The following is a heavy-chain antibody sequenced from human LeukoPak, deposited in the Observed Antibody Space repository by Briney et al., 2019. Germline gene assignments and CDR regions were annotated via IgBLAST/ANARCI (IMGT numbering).Heavy chain of an antibody. CDR2: INPHSGVT. J-gene: IGHJ4*02. Sequence: GASVKVSCKASGFTFTVYYIHWVRQAPGQGLEWMGYINPHSGVTNSPQKLQGRVTMTTDTTISAAYMELSSLISDDTAMYYCVREGNELLSKNFDYWGQGTLVTVSS. CDR1: GFTFTVYY. V-gene: IGHV1-2*02. D-gene: IGHD2-21*02. CDR3: VREGNELLSKNFDY.